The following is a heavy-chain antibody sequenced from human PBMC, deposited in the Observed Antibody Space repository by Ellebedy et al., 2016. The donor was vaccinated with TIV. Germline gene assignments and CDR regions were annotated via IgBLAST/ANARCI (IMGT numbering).Heavy chain of an antibody. J-gene: IGHJ6*02. V-gene: IGHV3-11*04. D-gene: IGHD6-19*01. CDR1: GFRFSDYY. CDR3: ARGSWACSGSMDV. CDR2: ITGTGHTI. Sequence: GGSLRLSCEGSGFRFSDYYMTWIRQAPGEGLEWIAYITGTGHTIAYAESVKGRFTISRDNAKNTLYLQMNSLRAEDTAVYYCARGSWACSGSMDVWGQGTTVTVSS.